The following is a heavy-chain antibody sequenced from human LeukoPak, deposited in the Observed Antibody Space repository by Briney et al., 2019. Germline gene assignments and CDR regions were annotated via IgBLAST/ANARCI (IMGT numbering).Heavy chain of an antibody. D-gene: IGHD3-16*01. CDR1: GYTFTSYY. CDR3: ARSPLGD. J-gene: IGHJ4*02. V-gene: IGHV1-8*02. Sequence: ASVKVSCKASGYTFTSYYMHWVRQAPGQGLEWMGWMNPNSGNTGYAQKFQGRVTMTRNTSISTAYMELSSLRSEDTAVYYCARSPLGDWGQGALVTVSS. CDR2: MNPNSGNT.